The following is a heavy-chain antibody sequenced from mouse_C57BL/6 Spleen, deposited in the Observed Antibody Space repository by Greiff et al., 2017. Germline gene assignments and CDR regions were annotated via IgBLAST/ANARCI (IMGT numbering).Heavy chain of an antibody. J-gene: IGHJ4*01. CDR3: ARNFDYGRDYYAMDY. D-gene: IGHD2-4*01. Sequence: VKLMESGPGLVQPSQSLSITCTVSGFSLTSYGVHWVRQSPGKGLEWLGAIWSGGSTDYNAAFISRLSISKDNSKSQVFFKMNSLQADDTAIYYCARNFDYGRDYYAMDYWGQGTSVTVSS. CDR1: GFSLTSYG. CDR2: IWSGGST. V-gene: IGHV2-2*01.